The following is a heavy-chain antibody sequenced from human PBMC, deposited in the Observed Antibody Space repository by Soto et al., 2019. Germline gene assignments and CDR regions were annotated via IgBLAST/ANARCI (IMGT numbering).Heavy chain of an antibody. V-gene: IGHV3-23*01. CDR1: GFTFSSYA. J-gene: IGHJ4*02. CDR2: ISGSGGST. CDR3: AKMEGDYWSGYADFDY. D-gene: IGHD3-3*01. Sequence: EVQLLESGGGLVQPGGSLRLSCAASGFTFSSYAMSWVRQAPGKGLEWVSAISGSGGSTYYAVSVKGRFTISRDNSNNTLYLQMNSLRAEDTAVYYCAKMEGDYWSGYADFDYWGQGTLVTVSS.